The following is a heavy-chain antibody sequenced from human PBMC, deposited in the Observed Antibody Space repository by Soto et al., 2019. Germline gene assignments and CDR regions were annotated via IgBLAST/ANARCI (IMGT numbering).Heavy chain of an antibody. CDR3: AKDGGELLYYYGMDV. Sequence: EVQLVESGGGLVQPGRSLRLSCAASGFTFDDYAMHWVRQAPGKGLEWVSGISWNSGSIGYADSVKGRFTISRDNAKNSLYLQMNSLGAEDTALYYCAKDGGELLYYYGMDVWGQGTTVTVSS. J-gene: IGHJ6*02. D-gene: IGHD1-26*01. V-gene: IGHV3-9*01. CDR2: ISWNSGSI. CDR1: GFTFDDYA.